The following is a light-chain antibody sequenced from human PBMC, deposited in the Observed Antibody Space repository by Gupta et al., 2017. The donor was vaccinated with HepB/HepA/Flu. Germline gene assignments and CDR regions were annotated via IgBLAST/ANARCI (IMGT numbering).Light chain of an antibody. CDR1: QSVSSSY. V-gene: IGKV3-20*01. Sequence: EIVLTPSPGTLSLSPGERATLSCRASQSVSSSYLAWYQQKPGQAPRLLISDASRRATGIPAKFSSSGSATDFTLTTSSLEPADFAVYYCQQYGSSLLTFGPGTKVEIK. CDR2: DAS. J-gene: IGKJ3*01. CDR3: QQYGSSLLT.